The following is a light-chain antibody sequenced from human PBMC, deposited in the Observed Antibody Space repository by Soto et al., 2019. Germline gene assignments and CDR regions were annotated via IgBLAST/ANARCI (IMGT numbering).Light chain of an antibody. CDR3: CSYAGSSWV. V-gene: IGLV2-11*01. CDR1: SSDVGGYNY. CDR2: NVS. Sequence: QSSLTQSRSVSGSPGQSVTISCTRTSSDVGGYNYVSWYQQHPGKAPKVIIHNVSERPSGVPDRFSGSKSGNTASLTISGLQAEDEADYYCCSYAGSSWVFGGGTKLTVL. J-gene: IGLJ3*02.